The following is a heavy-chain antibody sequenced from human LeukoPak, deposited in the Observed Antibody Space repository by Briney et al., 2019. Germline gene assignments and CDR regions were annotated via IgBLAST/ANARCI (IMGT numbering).Heavy chain of an antibody. V-gene: IGHV4-39*01. CDR2: IFYTGSA. D-gene: IGHD1-26*01. J-gene: IGHJ5*02. CDR1: GGSISGSSYY. CDR3: ARHAVGPKDNWFDP. Sequence: SETLSVTCTVSGGSISGSSYYWAWIRQPPGKGLEWIGNIFYTGSAYYNPSLKSRVTISVDTSKNQFSLRLTSVSAADTAVFYCARHAVGPKDNWFDPWGQGTLVTVSS.